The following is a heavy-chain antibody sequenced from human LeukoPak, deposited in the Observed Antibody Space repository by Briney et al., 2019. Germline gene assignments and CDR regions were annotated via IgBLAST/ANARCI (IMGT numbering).Heavy chain of an antibody. V-gene: IGHV5-51*01. CDR3: ARQAVVTATYNWFDP. Sequence: GESLKISCKGSGYSFTSYWIGWVRQLPGKGLEWMGIIYPGDSDTRYSPSFQGQVTISADKSISTAYLQWSSLKASDTAMYYCARQAVVTATYNWFDPWGQGTLVTVSS. J-gene: IGHJ5*02. CDR1: GYSFTSYW. D-gene: IGHD2-21*02. CDR2: IYPGDSDT.